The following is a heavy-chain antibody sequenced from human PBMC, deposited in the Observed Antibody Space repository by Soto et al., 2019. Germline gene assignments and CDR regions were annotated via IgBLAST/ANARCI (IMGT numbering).Heavy chain of an antibody. CDR1: EGTFSSYA. Sequence: SVKVSCKASEGTFSSYAISWVRQAPGQGLEWMGGIIPIFGTANYAQKFQGRVTITADESTSTAYMELSSLRSEDTAVYYCARERERITMIVVAPKDNWFDPWG. J-gene: IGHJ5*02. V-gene: IGHV1-69*13. CDR3: ARERERITMIVVAPKDNWFDP. CDR2: IIPIFGTA. D-gene: IGHD3-22*01.